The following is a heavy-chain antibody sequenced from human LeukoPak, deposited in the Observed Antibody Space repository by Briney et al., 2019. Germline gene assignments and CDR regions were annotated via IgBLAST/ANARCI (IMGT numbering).Heavy chain of an antibody. V-gene: IGHV3-30-3*01. D-gene: IGHD1-26*01. Sequence: PGRSLRLSCAASGFTFSTYSMHWVRQAPGKGLEWVAVISYDGGNKYYADSVKGRFTISRDNSKNTLYLQMSSLRPEDTAVYFCARGPGATSGPIAYWGQGTVVTVSS. CDR2: ISYDGGNK. CDR3: ARGPGATSGPIAY. CDR1: GFTFSTYS. J-gene: IGHJ4*02.